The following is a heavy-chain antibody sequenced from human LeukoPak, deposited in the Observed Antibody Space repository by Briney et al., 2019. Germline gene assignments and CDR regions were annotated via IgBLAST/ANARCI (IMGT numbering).Heavy chain of an antibody. D-gene: IGHD3-10*01. V-gene: IGHV4-61*02. J-gene: IGHJ4*02. CDR1: GGSVSSGIYY. CDR3: ARLSGRDYYFDY. Sequence: SETLSLTCTVSGGSVSSGIYYWSWIRQPAGKGLEWIGRMFTPGTINYNPSLKSRVTISLDTSKNQFSLKLSSVTAADTAVYYCARLSGRDYYFDYWGQATLVTVSS. CDR2: MFTPGTI.